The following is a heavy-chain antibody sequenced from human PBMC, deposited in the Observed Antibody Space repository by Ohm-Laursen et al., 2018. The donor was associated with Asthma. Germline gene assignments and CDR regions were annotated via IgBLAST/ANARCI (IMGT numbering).Heavy chain of an antibody. CDR1: GGTFSSYA. J-gene: IGHJ4*02. V-gene: IGHV1-69*13. D-gene: IGHD5-24*01. Sequence: ASVKVSCKASGGTFSSYAISWVRQAPGQGLEWMGGIIPIFGTANYAQKFQGRVTITADESTSTAYMELSSLRSEDTAVYYCARGLAPVEMATITDYWGQGTLVTVSS. CDR3: ARGLAPVEMATITDY. CDR2: IIPIFGTA.